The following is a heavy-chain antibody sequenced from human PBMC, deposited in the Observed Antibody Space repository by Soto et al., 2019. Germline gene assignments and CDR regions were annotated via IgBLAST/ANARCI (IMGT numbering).Heavy chain of an antibody. CDR3: ARQNYDILTGYNWFDP. D-gene: IGHD3-9*01. CDR1: GYSFTSYW. Sequence: PGGSLKISCKGSGYSFTSYWIGWVRQMPGKGLEWMGIIYPGDSDTRYSPSFQGQVTISADKSISTAYLQWSSLKASDTAMYYCARQNYDILTGYNWFDPWGQGTLVTVSS. J-gene: IGHJ5*02. V-gene: IGHV5-51*01. CDR2: IYPGDSDT.